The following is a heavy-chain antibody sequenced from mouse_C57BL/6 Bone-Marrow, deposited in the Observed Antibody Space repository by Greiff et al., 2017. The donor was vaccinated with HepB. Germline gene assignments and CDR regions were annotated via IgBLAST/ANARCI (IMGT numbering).Heavy chain of an antibody. CDR1: GYTFTSYW. D-gene: IGHD1-1*01. V-gene: IGHV1-64*01. CDR3: ARPYYGSSSWFAY. CDR2: IHPNSGST. J-gene: IGHJ3*01. Sequence: QVQLQQPGAELVKPGASVKLSCKASGYTFTSYWMHWVKQRPGQGLEWIGMIHPNSGSTNYNEKFKSKATLTVDKSSRTAYMQLSSLTSEDSAVYYCARPYYGSSSWFAYWGQGTLVTVSA.